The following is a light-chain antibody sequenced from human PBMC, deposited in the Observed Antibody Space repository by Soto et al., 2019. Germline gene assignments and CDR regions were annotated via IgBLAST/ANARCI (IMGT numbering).Light chain of an antibody. Sequence: EIVLTQSPATLSLSPGERATLSCRASQSVSSYLAWYQQKPGQAPRLLIYDASNRATGIPARFSGSGSGTDFTLTXSXLXPEXXXVXXXQXXSNWPQTFGQGTKLEIK. CDR2: DAS. J-gene: IGKJ2*01. V-gene: IGKV3-11*01. CDR1: QSVSSY. CDR3: QXXSNWPQT.